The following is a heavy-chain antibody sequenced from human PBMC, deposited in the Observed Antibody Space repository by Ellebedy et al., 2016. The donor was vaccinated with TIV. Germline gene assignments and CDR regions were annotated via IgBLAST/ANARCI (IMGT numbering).Heavy chain of an antibody. Sequence: GESLKISCKGFGYSFTDHWIAWVRQMPGKGLEWLGVIYPGDSDTRYSPSFQGRATISADKSIGTAYLQWSSLQASDTAMYYCARHFTMVRGAYQADSWGQGTLVIVSS. CDR2: IYPGDSDT. J-gene: IGHJ4*02. D-gene: IGHD3-10*01. CDR3: ARHFTMVRGAYQADS. CDR1: GYSFTDHW. V-gene: IGHV5-51*01.